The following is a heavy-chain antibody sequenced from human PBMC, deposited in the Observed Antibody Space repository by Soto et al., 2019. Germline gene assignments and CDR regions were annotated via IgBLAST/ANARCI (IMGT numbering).Heavy chain of an antibody. J-gene: IGHJ6*02. CDR2: INPTGGST. V-gene: IGHV1-46*01. CDR1: GYTFTSYY. D-gene: IGHD6-25*01. CDR3: AREPIAAAGRYYYGMDV. Sequence: QVRLVQSGAEVKKPGASVKVSCKASGYTFTSYYIHWVRQAPGQGLEWMGVINPTGGSTTYPQKFQVRVTMTRDTSTSTVYMELSSLRSEDTVFYYCAREPIAAAGRYYYGMDVWGQGTTVTVSS.